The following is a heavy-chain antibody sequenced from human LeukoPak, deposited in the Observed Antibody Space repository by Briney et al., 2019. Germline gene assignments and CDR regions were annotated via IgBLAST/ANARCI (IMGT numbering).Heavy chain of an antibody. CDR3: ARDLSWFGELLSDY. Sequence: SVKVSCKASGGTFSSYAISWVRQAPGQGLEWMGRIIPILGIANYAQKFQGRVAITADKSTSTAYMELSSLRSEDTAVYYCARDLSWFGELLSDYWGQGTLVTVSS. CDR1: GGTFSSYA. D-gene: IGHD3-10*01. V-gene: IGHV1-69*04. CDR2: IIPILGIA. J-gene: IGHJ4*02.